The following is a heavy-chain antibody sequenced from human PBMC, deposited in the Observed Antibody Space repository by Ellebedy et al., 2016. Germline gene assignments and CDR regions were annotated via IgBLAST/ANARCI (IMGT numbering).Heavy chain of an antibody. V-gene: IGHV4-59*02. CDR1: GGSVDTYY. D-gene: IGHD3-3*01. CDR2: VFYGGST. Sequence: SETLSLTXTVSGGSVDTYYWTWIRQPPGKGLEWIGYVFYGGSTKYNPSLRSRVTISVDTSKNQFSLKLSSVTAADTAVYYCARGQRGYDFWSGYPPLYYYYMDVWGKGTTVTVSS. J-gene: IGHJ6*03. CDR3: ARGQRGYDFWSGYPPLYYYYMDV.